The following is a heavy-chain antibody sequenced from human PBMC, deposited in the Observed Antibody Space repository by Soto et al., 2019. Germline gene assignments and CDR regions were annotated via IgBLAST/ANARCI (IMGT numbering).Heavy chain of an antibody. CDR3: ARDDRYILPHYYDSSGYYYYYGMDV. Sequence: VGSLRLSCAASGFTFSSYGMHWVRQAPGKGLEWVAVIWYDGSNKYYADSVKGRFTISRDNSKNTLYLQMNSLRAEDTAVYYCARDDRYILPHYYDSSGYYYYYGMDVWGQGTTVTVSS. CDR2: IWYDGSNK. V-gene: IGHV3-33*01. D-gene: IGHD3-22*01. J-gene: IGHJ6*02. CDR1: GFTFSSYG.